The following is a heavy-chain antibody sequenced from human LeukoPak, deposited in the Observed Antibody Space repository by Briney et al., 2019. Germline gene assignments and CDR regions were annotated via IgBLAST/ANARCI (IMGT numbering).Heavy chain of an antibody. V-gene: IGHV3-7*03. CDR3: ERVSYYSYGSGVYSQDAFVT. CDR2: IKEDGSEK. D-gene: IGHD3-10*01. Sequence: PGGSLRLSCAASGFTFSSYWMSWVRQAPGKGLEWVANIKEDGSEKYYVDSVKGRFTISRDNAKNSLYLQMNSLRAEDTAVYYCERVSYYSYGSGVYSQDAFVTWG. CDR1: GFTFSSYW. J-gene: IGHJ3*02.